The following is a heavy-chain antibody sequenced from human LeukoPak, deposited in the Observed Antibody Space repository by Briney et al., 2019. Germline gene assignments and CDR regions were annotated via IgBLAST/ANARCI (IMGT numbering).Heavy chain of an antibody. CDR1: GGTFTSYA. D-gene: IGHD5-12*01. Sequence: SVKVSCKASGGTFTSYAISWVRQAPGQGLEWMGRIIPIFGTANYAQKFQGRVTITTDESTSTAYMELSSLRSEDTAVYYCARQMTRGYSGYDADVYFDYWGQGTLVTVSS. V-gene: IGHV1-69*05. CDR3: ARQMTRGYSGYDADVYFDY. CDR2: IIPIFGTA. J-gene: IGHJ4*02.